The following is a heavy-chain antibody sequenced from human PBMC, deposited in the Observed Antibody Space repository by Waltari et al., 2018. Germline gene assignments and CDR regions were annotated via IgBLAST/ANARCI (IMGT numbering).Heavy chain of an antibody. CDR3: ARGYRYDSSERFYLDY. CDR1: GLSIRGYT. Sequence: QVQLAQSGAEVKSPGSSVTISCQASGLSIRGYTSSWVRQAPGQGLEWMGGFIPLSGSQIYTQKFQGRLTITADGSTRTTVMELRNLKYKDTAVYFCARGYRYDSSERFYLDYWGQGTPVIVS. J-gene: IGHJ4*02. V-gene: IGHV1-69*12. CDR2: FIPLSGSQ. D-gene: IGHD3-16*02.